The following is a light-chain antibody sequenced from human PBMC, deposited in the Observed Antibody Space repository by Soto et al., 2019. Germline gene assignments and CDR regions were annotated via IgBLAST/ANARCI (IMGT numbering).Light chain of an antibody. V-gene: IGLV2-8*01. CDR3: SSYAGSHNFMV. J-gene: IGLJ2*01. CDR1: SSDVGGYNY. CDR2: EVS. Sequence: QSALTQPPSASGSPGQSVTISCTGTSSDVGGYNYVSWYQQHPGKAPNLMIYEVSKRPSGVPDRFSGSKSGNTASLTVHGLQAADEADYYCSSYAGSHNFMVLGGGTKLTVL.